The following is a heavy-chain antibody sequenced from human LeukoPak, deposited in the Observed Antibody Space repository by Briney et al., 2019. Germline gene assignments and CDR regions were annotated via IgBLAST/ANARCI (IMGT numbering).Heavy chain of an antibody. V-gene: IGHV3-73*01. D-gene: IGHD3-16*01. J-gene: IGHJ4*02. Sequence: AGGSLRLSCAASGFTFSGSAMHWVRQASGKGLEWVGRIRSKANSYATAYAASVKGRFTISRGDSKNTAYLQMNSLKTEDTAVYYCTRHGTAYNYWGQGTLVTVSS. CDR3: TRHGTAYNY. CDR1: GFTFSGSA. CDR2: IRSKANSYAT.